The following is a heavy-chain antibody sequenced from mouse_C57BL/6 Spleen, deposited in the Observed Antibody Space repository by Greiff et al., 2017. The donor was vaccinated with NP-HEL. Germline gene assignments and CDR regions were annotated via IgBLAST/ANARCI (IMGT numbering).Heavy chain of an antibody. CDR3: ARYYDYDVWFAY. J-gene: IGHJ3*01. Sequence: VKLMESGAELVKPGASVKISCKASGYAFSSYWMNWVKQRPGKGLEWIGQIYPGDGDTNYNGKFKGKAILTADKSSSTAYMQLSSLTSEDSAVYFCARYYDYDVWFAYWGQGTLVTVSA. CDR2: IYPGDGDT. CDR1: GYAFSSYW. V-gene: IGHV1-80*01. D-gene: IGHD2-4*01.